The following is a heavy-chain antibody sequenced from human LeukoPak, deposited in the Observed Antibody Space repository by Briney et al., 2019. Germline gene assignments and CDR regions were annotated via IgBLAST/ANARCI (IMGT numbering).Heavy chain of an antibody. V-gene: IGHV5-51*01. CDR3: ARRGITGTTLSWFDP. CDR1: GYSFTNNW. CDR2: IYPGDSDT. J-gene: IGHJ5*02. D-gene: IGHD1-7*01. Sequence: GESLKISCKGSGYSFTNNWIGWVRQMPGKGLEWMGIIYPGDSDTRYSPSFQGQVTISADKSISTAYLQWSSLKASDTAMYYCARRGITGTTLSWFDPWGQGTLVTVSS.